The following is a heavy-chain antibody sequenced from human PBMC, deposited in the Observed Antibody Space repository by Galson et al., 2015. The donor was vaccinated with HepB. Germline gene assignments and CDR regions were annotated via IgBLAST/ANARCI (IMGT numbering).Heavy chain of an antibody. V-gene: IGHV1-69*13. D-gene: IGHD4-23*01. CDR2: IIPIFGTA. Sequence: SVKVSCKASGGTFSSYAISWVRQAPGQGLEWMGGIIPIFGTANYAQKFQGRVTITADESTSTAYMELSSLRSEDTAVYYCASDWRNYGGGVNDAFDIWGQGTMVTVSS. CDR3: ASDWRNYGGGVNDAFDI. CDR1: GGTFSSYA. J-gene: IGHJ3*02.